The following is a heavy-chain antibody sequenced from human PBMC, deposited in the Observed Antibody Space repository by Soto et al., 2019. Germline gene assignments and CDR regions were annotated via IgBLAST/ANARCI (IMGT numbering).Heavy chain of an antibody. CDR3: SKNDTSSPLTWGSATSVTPDAFGV. V-gene: IGHV4-39*01. Sequence: QLQLQESGPGLVKPSETLSLTCTVSGASVSSSFSYWGWIRQPPGKGLEWIGTIYYSGTTYYNPSLGSPITVSGDTSQNPFSLALTSVGAGDPAVYFCSKNDTSSPLTWGSATSVTPDAFGVWGRGTMVTVSS. J-gene: IGHJ3*01. D-gene: IGHD2-21*02. CDR2: IYYSGTT. CDR1: GASVSSSFSY.